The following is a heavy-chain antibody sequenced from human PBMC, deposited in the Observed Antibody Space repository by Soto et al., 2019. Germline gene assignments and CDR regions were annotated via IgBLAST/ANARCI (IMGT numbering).Heavy chain of an antibody. J-gene: IGHJ3*02. CDR2: ISAYNGNT. CDR3: ARNNRGGTDAFDI. V-gene: IGHV1-18*01. CDR1: GYTFTSFG. D-gene: IGHD2-15*01. Sequence: QVQLVQSGAEVKKPGASVKVSCKASGYTFTSFGISWVRQAPGQGLEWMGWISAYNGNTNYAENHLGRVIGTTDTSPGTAYMELRCLRSDDTAVYFCARNNRGGTDAFDIGGQGKMVTVSS.